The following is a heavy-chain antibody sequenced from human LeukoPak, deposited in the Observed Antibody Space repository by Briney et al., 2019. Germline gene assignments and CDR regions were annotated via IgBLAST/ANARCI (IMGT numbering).Heavy chain of an antibody. CDR3: ASVLRIVRSSSNFLDV. Sequence: PGESLRLSCAASGFIFSSYAMHWVRQAPGKGLEWVAFISDDGSNKYYADSVKGRFTISRDNSKNTLYLQMNSLRTEDTAVFQCASVLRIVRSSSNFLDVWGQGTKVTVSS. CDR1: GFIFSSYA. CDR2: ISDDGSNK. J-gene: IGHJ3*01. V-gene: IGHV3-30-3*01. D-gene: IGHD6-6*01.